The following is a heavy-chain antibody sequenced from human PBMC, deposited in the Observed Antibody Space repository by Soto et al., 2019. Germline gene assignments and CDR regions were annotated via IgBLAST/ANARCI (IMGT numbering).Heavy chain of an antibody. CDR1: GFTFSSYA. D-gene: IGHD3-16*01. V-gene: IGHV3-48*02. Sequence: EVQLVESGGGLVQPGKSRRVSCAASGFTFSSYAMNWVRQAPGKGLERLSFISVGSGSIFYADSVQGRFTISRDDAQNSLTLQMNTLTDENTAVYYSVRDDKGAFDCWRQ. CDR3: VRDDKGAFDC. CDR2: ISVGSGSI. J-gene: IGHJ4*02.